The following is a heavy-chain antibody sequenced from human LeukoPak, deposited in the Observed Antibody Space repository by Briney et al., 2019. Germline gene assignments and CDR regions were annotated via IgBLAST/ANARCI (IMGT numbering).Heavy chain of an antibody. D-gene: IGHD3-22*01. CDR3: ANPYYDSSGYPSAFDI. Sequence: GGSLRLSCAASGFTFSSYEMNWVRQAPGKGLEWVAFIRYDGSNKYYADSVKGRFTISRDNAKNTLYLQMNSLRAEDTAVYYCANPYYDSSGYPSAFDIWGQGTMVTVSS. CDR2: IRYDGSNK. J-gene: IGHJ3*02. CDR1: GFTFSSYE. V-gene: IGHV3-30*02.